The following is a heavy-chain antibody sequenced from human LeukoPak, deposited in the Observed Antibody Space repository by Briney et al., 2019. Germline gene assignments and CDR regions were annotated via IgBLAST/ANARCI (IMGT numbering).Heavy chain of an antibody. J-gene: IGHJ6*03. CDR3: ARVGRPNLKGNPYYYYYMDV. CDR1: GFTFSTYN. D-gene: IGHD1-26*01. CDR2: ISGSSSYI. V-gene: IGHV3-21*01. Sequence: GGSLRLSCAASGFTFSTYNMNWVRQAPGKGLEWVSSISGSSSYIYYADSVKGRFSISRDNAKNSLYLQMNSLRAEDTAVYYCARVGRPNLKGNPYYYYYMDVWGKGTTVTVSS.